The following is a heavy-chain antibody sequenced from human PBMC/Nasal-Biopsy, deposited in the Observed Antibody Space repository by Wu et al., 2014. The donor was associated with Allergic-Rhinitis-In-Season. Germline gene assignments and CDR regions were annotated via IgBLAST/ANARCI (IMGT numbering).Heavy chain of an antibody. CDR2: ISNDGSNK. CDR1: GFTFSTYA. D-gene: IGHD1-1*01. CDR3: AKNWDF. J-gene: IGHJ4*02. V-gene: IGHV3-30*07. Sequence: LRLSCATSGFTFSTYAMHWVRQAPGKGLESLALISNDGSNKYYADSVKGRFTTSRDNSKNTFYLQMNSLRAEDTAVYYCAKNWDFWGQGTWSPSPQ.